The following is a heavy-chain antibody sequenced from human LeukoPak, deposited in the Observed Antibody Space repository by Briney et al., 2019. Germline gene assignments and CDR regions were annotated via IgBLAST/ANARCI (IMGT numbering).Heavy chain of an antibody. CDR2: ISGSGGST. CDR1: GFIFSSYA. Sequence: GGSLRLTCAASGFIFSSYAMSWVCQAPGKGLEWVSGISGSGGSTYYADSVKGRFTISRDNSKNTLFLQMNTLRAEDTAVYYCERDGTSSGWSFDYWGRGTLVTVSS. V-gene: IGHV3-23*01. CDR3: ERDGTSSGWSFDY. D-gene: IGHD6-19*01. J-gene: IGHJ4*02.